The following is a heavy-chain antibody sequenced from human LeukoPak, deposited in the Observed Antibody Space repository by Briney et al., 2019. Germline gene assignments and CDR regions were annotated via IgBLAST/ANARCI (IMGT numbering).Heavy chain of an antibody. J-gene: IGHJ4*02. CDR1: GYTLTELS. CDR2: FDPEDGET. D-gene: IGHD1-26*01. CDR3: ATWSSSGSYYFDY. V-gene: IGHV1-24*01. Sequence: ASVKVSCKVSGYTLTELSMHWVRQAPGKGLEWMGGFDPEDGETIYAQKFQGRVTVTEDTSTDTAYMELSSLRSEDTAVYYCATWSSSGSYYFDYWGQGTLVTVSS.